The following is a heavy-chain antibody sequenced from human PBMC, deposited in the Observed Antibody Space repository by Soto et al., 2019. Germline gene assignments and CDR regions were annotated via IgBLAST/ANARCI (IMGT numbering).Heavy chain of an antibody. CDR2: INAGNGNT. D-gene: IGHD4-17*01. Sequence: QVQLVQSGAEVKKPGASVKVSCKASGYTFTSYAMHWVRQAPGQRLEWMGWINAGNGNTKYSQKFQGRVTITRDTSASTAYMELSSLRSEDTAVYYCARPTVFDYYYYMDVWGKGTTVTVSS. CDR1: GYTFTSYA. V-gene: IGHV1-3*01. CDR3: ARPTVFDYYYYMDV. J-gene: IGHJ6*03.